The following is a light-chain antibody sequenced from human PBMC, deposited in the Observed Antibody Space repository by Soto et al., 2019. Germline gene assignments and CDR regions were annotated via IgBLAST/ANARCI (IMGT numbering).Light chain of an antibody. CDR1: QSISSW. CDR2: KAS. CDR3: QQYSTYQFT. Sequence: DIQMTQSPSTLSASIGDRVTITCRASQSISSWLAWYQQKPGKAPKVLLYKASSLESGVPSRSSGTESGPEFTLTISSLQPDDFATYYCQQYSTYQFTFGPGTKVDIK. V-gene: IGKV1-5*03. J-gene: IGKJ3*01.